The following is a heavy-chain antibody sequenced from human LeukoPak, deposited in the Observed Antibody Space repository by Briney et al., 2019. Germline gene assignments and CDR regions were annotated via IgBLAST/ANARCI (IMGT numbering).Heavy chain of an antibody. D-gene: IGHD2/OR15-2a*01. CDR2: IIPIFGTA. V-gene: IGHV1-69*13. J-gene: IGHJ4*02. Sequence: GASVKVSCKASGYTFTSYDINWVRQAPGQGLEWMGGIIPIFGTANYAQKFQGRVTITADESTSTAYMELSSLRSEDTAVYYCAREPVTLESSFDYWGQGTLVTVSS. CDR3: AREPVTLESSFDY. CDR1: GYTFTSYD.